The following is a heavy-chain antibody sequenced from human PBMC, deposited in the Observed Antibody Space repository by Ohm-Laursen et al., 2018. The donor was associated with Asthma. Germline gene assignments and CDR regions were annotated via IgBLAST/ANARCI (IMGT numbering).Heavy chain of an antibody. CDR3: AKGRASRNLDWLDP. D-gene: IGHD5-24*01. CDR2: ICGGGDT. CDR1: GFTFSSYG. J-gene: IGHJ5*02. V-gene: IGHV3-23*01. Sequence: SLRLSCSASGFTFSSYGMAWIRQAPGKGPEWVGTICGGGDTFYPNSVRGRFTISRDDFKDEMYLQIDSLRAEDTALYYCAKGRASRNLDWLDPWGQGTLVTVSS.